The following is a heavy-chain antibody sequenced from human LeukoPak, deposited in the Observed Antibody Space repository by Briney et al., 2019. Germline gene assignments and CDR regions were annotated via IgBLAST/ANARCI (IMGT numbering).Heavy chain of an antibody. J-gene: IGHJ3*02. V-gene: IGHV3-21*01. CDR2: ISMRTNNI. CDR1: GFTFSTYN. D-gene: IGHD6-19*01. Sequence: GGSLRLSCAASGFTFSTYNVNWVRQAPGKGLEWVSSISMRTNNIYYADSVKGRFTISRDNAKNSLYLQMDSLRADDTAMYYCARGGIAVQRRDVFDIWGQGTMVTVSS. CDR3: ARGGIAVQRRDVFDI.